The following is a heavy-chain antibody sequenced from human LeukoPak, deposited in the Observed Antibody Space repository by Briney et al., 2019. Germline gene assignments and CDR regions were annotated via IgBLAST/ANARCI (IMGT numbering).Heavy chain of an antibody. D-gene: IGHD2-21*02. J-gene: IGHJ4*02. CDR2: IKPDGSKI. CDR3: ARPAYCGGDCYFYFDY. V-gene: IGHV3-7*05. Sequence: AGGSLRLSCAGSGFTFSTYWMSCVRQAPGKGLEWVASIKPDGSKIYYVDSVKGRFTISRDNAKNSLYLQMNSLRAEDTAVYYCARPAYCGGDCYFYFDYWGQGTLVTVSS. CDR1: GFTFSTYW.